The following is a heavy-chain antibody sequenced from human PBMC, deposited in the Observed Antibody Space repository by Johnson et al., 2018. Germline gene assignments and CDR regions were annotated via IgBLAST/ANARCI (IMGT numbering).Heavy chain of an antibody. Sequence: QVQLVECGGGVVQPGRSLRLSCAASGFTFSSYAMHWVRQAPGKGLEWVAVISYGGSNKYCEDSGKGRFTISRDNSENTLYLQMNSLRPEDTAVYYCARTLHSKLYYYYYMDVWGKGTTVTVS. CDR1: GFTFSSYA. J-gene: IGHJ6*03. CDR2: ISYGGSNK. D-gene: IGHD4-11*01. V-gene: IGHV3-30-3*01. CDR3: ARTLHSKLYYYYYMDV.